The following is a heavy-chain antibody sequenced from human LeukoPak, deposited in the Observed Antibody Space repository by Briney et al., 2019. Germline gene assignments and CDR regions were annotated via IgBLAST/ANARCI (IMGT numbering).Heavy chain of an antibody. J-gene: IGHJ4*02. CDR2: INHSGST. Sequence: SETLSLTCAVYGGSFSGYYWSWIRQPPGKGLEWIGEINHSGSTNYNPSLKSRVTISVDTSKNQFFLKLSSVTAADTAVYYCARGVYCSGGSCEDYWGQGTLVTVSS. CDR1: GGSFSGYY. CDR3: ARGVYCSGGSCEDY. D-gene: IGHD2-15*01. V-gene: IGHV4-34*01.